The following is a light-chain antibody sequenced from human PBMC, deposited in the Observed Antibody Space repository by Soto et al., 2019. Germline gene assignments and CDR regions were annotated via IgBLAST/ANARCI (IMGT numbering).Light chain of an antibody. Sequence: DIQMTQSPSSLSASVGDRVSITCQAGQDINNYLNWYQQKPGKAPKLLIYDVSNLDTGVPSRFTGSGSGTDFTFTITSLQSDDVATYYCQQYASLPITFGHGTRLGIK. CDR1: QDINNY. CDR2: DVS. J-gene: IGKJ5*01. CDR3: QQYASLPIT. V-gene: IGKV1-33*01.